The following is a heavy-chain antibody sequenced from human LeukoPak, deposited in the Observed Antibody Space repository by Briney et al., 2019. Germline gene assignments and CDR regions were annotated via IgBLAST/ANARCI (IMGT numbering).Heavy chain of an antibody. Sequence: GGSLRLSCAASGFTVSSNYMSWVRQAPGKGLEWVSVIYSGGSTYYADSVKGRFTISRDNSKNTLYLQMNSLRAEDTAVYYCAKNFIGLYYFDSWGQGALVTVSS. D-gene: IGHD1-26*01. V-gene: IGHV3-53*01. CDR2: IYSGGST. CDR3: AKNFIGLYYFDS. J-gene: IGHJ4*02. CDR1: GFTVSSNY.